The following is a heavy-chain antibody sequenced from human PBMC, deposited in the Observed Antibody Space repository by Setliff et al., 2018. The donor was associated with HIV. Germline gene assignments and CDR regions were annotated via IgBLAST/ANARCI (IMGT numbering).Heavy chain of an antibody. Sequence: GGSLRLSCAASGFTFSSYAMTWVRQAPGKGLEWFSSITGSGDSTYYANSVKGRFTISRDSSKNTLSLQMSSLRAEDTALYYCATGGMAAAGPGGGHGLDVWGQGTTVTVSS. CDR2: ITGSGDST. D-gene: IGHD6-13*01. V-gene: IGHV3-23*01. J-gene: IGHJ6*02. CDR3: ATGGMAAAGPGGGHGLDV. CDR1: GFTFSSYA.